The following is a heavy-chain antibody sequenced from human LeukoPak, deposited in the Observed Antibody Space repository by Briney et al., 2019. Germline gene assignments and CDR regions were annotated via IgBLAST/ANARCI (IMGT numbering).Heavy chain of an antibody. CDR2: IYTSGST. J-gene: IGHJ6*03. CDR3: ARASHVPAARTFNYHYYYYMDV. D-gene: IGHD2-2*01. Sequence: SETLSLTCTVSGGSINSYYWSWIRQPAGKGLEWIGRIYTSGSTNYNPSLKSRVTMSVDTSKNQFSLKLSSVTAADTAVYYCARASHVPAARTFNYHYYYYMDVWGKGTTVTVSS. V-gene: IGHV4-4*07. CDR1: GGSINSYY.